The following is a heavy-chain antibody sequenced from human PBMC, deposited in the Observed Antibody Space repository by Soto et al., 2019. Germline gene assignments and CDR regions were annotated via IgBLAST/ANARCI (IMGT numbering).Heavy chain of an antibody. CDR3: AGDPPYSSGWYAGFDP. CDR2: ISAYNGNT. D-gene: IGHD6-19*01. CDR1: GYTFTSYG. V-gene: IGHV1-18*01. J-gene: IGHJ5*02. Sequence: QVQLVQSGAEVKKPGASVKVSCKASGYTFTSYGISWVRQAPGQGLEWMGWISAYNGNTNYAQKLQGRVTMTTDTSTSTAYMELRRLRADATAVYYWAGDPPYSSGWYAGFDPWGQGTLVTFSS.